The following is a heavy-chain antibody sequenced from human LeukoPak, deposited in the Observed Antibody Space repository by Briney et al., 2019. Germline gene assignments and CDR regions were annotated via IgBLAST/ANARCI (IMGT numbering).Heavy chain of an antibody. Sequence: ASVKVSCKASGYTFTSYGISWVRQAPGQGLEWMGWISAYNGNTNYAQKLQGRVTMTTDTSTSTAYMELRSLGSDDTAVYYCARDRFSHQYGMDVWGQGTTVTVSS. CDR1: GYTFTSYG. J-gene: IGHJ6*02. CDR3: ARDRFSHQYGMDV. D-gene: IGHD3-3*01. V-gene: IGHV1-18*01. CDR2: ISAYNGNT.